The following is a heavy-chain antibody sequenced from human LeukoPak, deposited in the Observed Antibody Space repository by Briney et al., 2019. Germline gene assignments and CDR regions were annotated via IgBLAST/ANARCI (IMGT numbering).Heavy chain of an antibody. CDR2: IKQDGSEE. V-gene: IGHV3-7*01. CDR1: GFTFSSYW. CDR3: ARGRVSLGN. J-gene: IGHJ4*02. D-gene: IGHD5-24*01. Sequence: PGGSLRLSCAASGFTFSSYWMSWVRQAPGKGLEWVANIKQDGSEEYYVDSVKGRFTISRDNARNSLYLQMNSLGAEDAALYYCARGRVSLGNWGQGTLVSVSS.